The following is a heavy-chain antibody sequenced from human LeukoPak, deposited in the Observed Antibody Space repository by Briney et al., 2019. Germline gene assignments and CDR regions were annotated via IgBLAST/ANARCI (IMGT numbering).Heavy chain of an antibody. Sequence: GGSLRLSCAASGFTFSSYGMHWVRQAPGKGLEWVAVIWYDGSNKNYADSVKGRFTISRDNSKNTVYLQMNSLRAEDTAVYYCVRDPYEAYWGQGTLVTVSS. J-gene: IGHJ4*02. CDR3: VRDPYEAY. D-gene: IGHD5-12*01. CDR1: GFTFSSYG. CDR2: IWYDGSNK. V-gene: IGHV3-33*01.